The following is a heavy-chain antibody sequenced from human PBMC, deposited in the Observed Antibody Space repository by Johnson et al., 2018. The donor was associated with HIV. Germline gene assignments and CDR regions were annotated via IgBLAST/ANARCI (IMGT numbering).Heavy chain of an antibody. CDR3: ARSGYCTTSSCTDDAFDI. J-gene: IGHJ3*02. V-gene: IGHV3-66*01. D-gene: IGHD2-2*01. CDR2: IYRGGST. Sequence: VQLVESGGGLVQPGGSLRLSCAASGFTVSSNYMSWVRQAPGKGLECVSVIYRGGSTYYADSVKGRFTISRDNSKNTLYLQMNSLRAEDTAVYYCARSGYCTTSSCTDDAFDIWGQGTMVTVSS. CDR1: GFTVSSNY.